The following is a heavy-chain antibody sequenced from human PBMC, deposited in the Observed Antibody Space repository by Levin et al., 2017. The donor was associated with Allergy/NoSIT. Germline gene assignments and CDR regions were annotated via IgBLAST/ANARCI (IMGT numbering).Heavy chain of an antibody. CDR3: ARDSPILTL. CDR1: GFTFSSHA. D-gene: IGHD3-9*01. J-gene: IGHJ1*01. Sequence: PGGSLRLSCTASGFTFSSHAMTWVRQAPGKGLEWVSAISNVVSDTYHADSVKGRFTISRDNSENTLHLLMHSLRVEDTAIYYCARDSPILTLWGQGALVTVSS. V-gene: IGHV3-23*01. CDR2: ISNVVSDT.